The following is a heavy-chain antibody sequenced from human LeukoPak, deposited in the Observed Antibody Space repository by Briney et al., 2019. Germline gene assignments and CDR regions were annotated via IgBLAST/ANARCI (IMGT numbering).Heavy chain of an antibody. CDR2: XXXXXST. D-gene: IGHD2-2*01. Sequence: SETLSLTCAVYGGSFSGYYWSWIRQPPGKGLXXXXXXXXXXSTNYNPSLKSRVTISVDTSKNQFSLKLSSVTAADTAVYYCASTPYCSSTSCYRRYYYGMDVWGQGTTVTVSS. CDR1: GGSFSGYY. CDR3: ASTPYCSSTSCYRRYYYGMDV. V-gene: IGHV4-34*01. J-gene: IGHJ6*02.